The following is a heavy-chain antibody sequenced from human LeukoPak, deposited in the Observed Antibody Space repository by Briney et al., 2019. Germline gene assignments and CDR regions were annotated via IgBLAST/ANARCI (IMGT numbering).Heavy chain of an antibody. D-gene: IGHD3-22*01. CDR3: ARLGYYDSSGYYPPYYFDY. J-gene: IGHJ4*02. CDR1: GYSFTSYW. Sequence: GEPLKISCKGSGYSFTSYWIGWVRQMPGKGLEWIGIIYPGDSDTRYSPSFQGQVTISADKSISTAYLQWSSLKASDTAMYYCARLGYYDSSGYYPPYYFDYWGQGTLVTVSS. CDR2: IYPGDSDT. V-gene: IGHV5-51*01.